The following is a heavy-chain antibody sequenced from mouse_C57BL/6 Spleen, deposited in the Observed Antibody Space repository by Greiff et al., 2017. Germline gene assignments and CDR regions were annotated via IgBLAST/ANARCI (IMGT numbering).Heavy chain of an antibody. CDR2: IYPGDGDT. V-gene: IGHV1-80*01. CDR3: ARLRRYWYFDV. D-gene: IGHD2-2*01. Sequence: VQLQQSGAELVKPGASVKISCKASGYAFSSYWMNWVKQRPGKGLEWIGQIYPGDGDTNYNGKFKGKATLTADKSSSTAYMQLSSLTSEDAAVYFCARLRRYWYFDVWGTGTTVTVAS. CDR1: GYAFSSYW. J-gene: IGHJ1*03.